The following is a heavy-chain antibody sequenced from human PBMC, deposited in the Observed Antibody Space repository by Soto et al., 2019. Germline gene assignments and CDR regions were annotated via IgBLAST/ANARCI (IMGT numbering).Heavy chain of an antibody. CDR3: ASSNYYDSSGYYGGLDAFDI. Sequence: ASVKVSCKASAYTFNSYGISWVRQAPGQGLEWVGWISTYNGNSNYAQKYQGRVTMTTDTSTSTVYMELSSLRSEDTAVYYCASSNYYDSSGYYGGLDAFDIWGQGTMVTVSS. V-gene: IGHV1-18*01. J-gene: IGHJ3*02. CDR2: ISTYNGNS. CDR1: AYTFNSYG. D-gene: IGHD3-22*01.